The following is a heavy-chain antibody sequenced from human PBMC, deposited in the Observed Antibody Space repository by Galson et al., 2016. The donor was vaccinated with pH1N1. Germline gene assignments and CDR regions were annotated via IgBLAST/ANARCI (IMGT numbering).Heavy chain of an antibody. CDR1: GYTFTNFD. CDR2: MNPNSGNT. CDR3: AIMYCVGDCPPGYFDL. Sequence: SVKVSYKASGYTFTNFDINWVRQATGQGLEWMGWMNPNSGNTGYAQKFQGRVTMTRNTSIRTAYMELSSLSSEDTAIYYCAIMYCVGDCPPGYFDLWGRGTLVTVSS. V-gene: IGHV1-8*01. D-gene: IGHD2-21*02. J-gene: IGHJ2*01.